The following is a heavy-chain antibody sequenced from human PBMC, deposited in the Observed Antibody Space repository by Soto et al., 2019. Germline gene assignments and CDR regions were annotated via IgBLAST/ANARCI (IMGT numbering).Heavy chain of an antibody. J-gene: IGHJ5*02. CDR1: GDSISSVNW. CDR3: ARSPGYFTISSLVP. Sequence: PSETLSLTCAVSGDSISSVNWWSWVRQSPGQGLEWIGDIYHTGITNYNPSLQSRVTISVDKFKNEFSLNLTSVTAADTAVYYCARSPGYFTISSLVPWGQGTLVTVSS. D-gene: IGHD2-8*01. CDR2: IYHTGIT. V-gene: IGHV4-4*02.